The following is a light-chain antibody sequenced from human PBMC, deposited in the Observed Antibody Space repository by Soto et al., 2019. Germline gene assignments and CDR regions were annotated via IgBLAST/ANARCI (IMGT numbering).Light chain of an antibody. CDR1: QSVSSN. CDR3: QQYNNWPPIT. Sequence: EIVMPQSPATLSVSPGGRATLSGRASQSVSSNLAWYQQKPGQAPRLLIYGASTRATGIPARFSGSGSGTEFTLTISSLQSEDLAVYYCQQYNNWPPITFGHGTRLEIK. CDR2: GAS. J-gene: IGKJ5*01. V-gene: IGKV3-15*01.